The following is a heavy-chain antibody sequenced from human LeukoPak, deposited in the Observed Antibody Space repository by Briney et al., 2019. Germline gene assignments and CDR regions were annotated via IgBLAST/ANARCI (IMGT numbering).Heavy chain of an antibody. Sequence: SETLSLTCAVYGGSFSGYYWSWIRQPPGKGLEWIGEINHSGSTNYNPSLKSRVTISVDTSKNQFSLKLSSETAADTAVYYCARQTGEGYFDYWGQGTLVTVSS. V-gene: IGHV4-34*01. CDR3: ARQTGEGYFDY. CDR1: GGSFSGYY. J-gene: IGHJ4*02. CDR2: INHSGST. D-gene: IGHD7-27*01.